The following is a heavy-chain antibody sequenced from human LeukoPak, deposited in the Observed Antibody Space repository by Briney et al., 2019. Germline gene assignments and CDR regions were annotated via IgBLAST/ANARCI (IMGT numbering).Heavy chain of an antibody. D-gene: IGHD3-10*01. Sequence: HGESLKISCKASGYSFTSYWIGWVRQMPGKGLEWMGIIYPADSDTRYSPSFRGQVTISADKTINTAYLQWSSLRASDTAMYYCARHVSGGDDYWGQGTLVTVSS. V-gene: IGHV5-51*01. J-gene: IGHJ4*02. CDR3: ARHVSGGDDY. CDR1: GYSFTSYW. CDR2: IYPADSDT.